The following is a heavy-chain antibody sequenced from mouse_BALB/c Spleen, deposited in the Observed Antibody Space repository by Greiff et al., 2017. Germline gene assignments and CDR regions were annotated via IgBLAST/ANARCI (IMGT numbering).Heavy chain of an antibody. CDR1: GFTFSDYY. V-gene: IGHV5-4*02. CDR2: ISDGGSYT. Sequence: EVQVVESGGGLVKPGGSLKLSCAASGFTFSDYYMYWVRQTPEKRLEWVATISDGGSYTYYPDSVKGRFTISRDNAKNNLYLQMSSLKSEDTAMYYCARGEADYWGQGTTLTVSS. J-gene: IGHJ2*01. CDR3: ARGEADY.